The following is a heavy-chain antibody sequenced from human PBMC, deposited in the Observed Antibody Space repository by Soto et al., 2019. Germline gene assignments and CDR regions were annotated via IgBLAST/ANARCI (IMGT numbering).Heavy chain of an antibody. D-gene: IGHD2-2*01. J-gene: IGHJ4*02. V-gene: IGHV3-21*01. CDR2: ISKSDYT. CDR3: AREDSIIIPAVWDF. CDR1: GFAFNNYG. Sequence: EVQLLESGGGLVRPGGSLRLSCTVSGFAFNNYGINWVRQAPGKGLEWVSSISKSDYTYYSDSVKGRFTISRDNAKNSVSLQMNTLRVEDTAVYYCAREDSIIIPAVWDFWGQGTLVTVSS.